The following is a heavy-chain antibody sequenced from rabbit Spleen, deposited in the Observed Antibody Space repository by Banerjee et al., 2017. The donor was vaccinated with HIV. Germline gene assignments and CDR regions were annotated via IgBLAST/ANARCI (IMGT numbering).Heavy chain of an antibody. CDR3: ARDLASVVGWNFSL. J-gene: IGHJ4*01. D-gene: IGHD3-1*01. V-gene: IGHV1S45*01. CDR1: GFSFSSNA. Sequence: QEQLEESGGDLVKPEGSLTLTCTASGFSFSSNAMCWVRQAPGKGLEWIACIYVGSSGSTYYASWAKGRFTISKTSSTTVTLQMTSLTAADTATYFCARDLASVVGWNFSLWGPGTLVTVS. CDR2: IYVGSSGST.